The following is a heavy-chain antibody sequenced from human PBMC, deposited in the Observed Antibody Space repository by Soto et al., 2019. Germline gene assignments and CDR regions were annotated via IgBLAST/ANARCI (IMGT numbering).Heavy chain of an antibody. CDR1: GGSISSGGSS. J-gene: IGHJ5*02. CDR2: IYHSGST. V-gene: IGHV4-30-2*01. Sequence: SETLSLTCAVSGGSISSGGSSWIWIRQAPGKGLEWIGYIYHSGSTYYNPSLKSRVTISVDRSKNQFSLKLSSVTAADTAVYYCARDSYDSSGYRNWFDPWGQGTLVTVS. CDR3: ARDSYDSSGYRNWFDP. D-gene: IGHD3-22*01.